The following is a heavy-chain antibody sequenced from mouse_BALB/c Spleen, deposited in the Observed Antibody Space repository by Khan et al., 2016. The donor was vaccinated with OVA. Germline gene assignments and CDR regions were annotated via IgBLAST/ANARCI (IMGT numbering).Heavy chain of an antibody. D-gene: IGHD2-13*01. CDR2: ISSTGST. CDR1: GYSITSDFA. CDR3: SRSLYYSDSYAMDY. V-gene: IGHV3-2*02. J-gene: IGHJ4*01. Sequence: EVQLQESGPGLVKPSQSLSLTCTVTGYSITSDFAWNWLRQFPGNKLEWMGYISSTGSTSYSPSLKSRFSITRDNSKNQFFLHLNSVTTEDTATYYCSRSLYYSDSYAMDYWGQGTSVTVSS.